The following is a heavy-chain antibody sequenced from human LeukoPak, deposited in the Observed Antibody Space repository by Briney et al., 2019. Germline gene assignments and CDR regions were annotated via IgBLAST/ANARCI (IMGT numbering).Heavy chain of an antibody. V-gene: IGHV1-8*03. CDR3: ARLEVRGLIGP. J-gene: IGHJ5*02. CDR2: MNPNSGNT. CDR1: GNMFTFPTYD. D-gene: IGHD3-10*01. Sequence: GASVEVSCKASGNMFTFPTYDINWVRQAPGQGLEWMGWMNPNSGNTGYAQRFQDRVTLTWDTSISTAYMELSSLRSEDTAVYYCARLEVRGLIGPWGQGTLVIVSS.